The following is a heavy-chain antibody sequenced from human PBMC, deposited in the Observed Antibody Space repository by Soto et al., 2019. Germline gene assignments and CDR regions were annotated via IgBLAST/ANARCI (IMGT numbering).Heavy chain of an antibody. V-gene: IGHV1-69*06. CDR1: GGTLSDHG. CDR3: ARDVYGSGNYYTGPSAFDI. CDR2: TIPVFNTA. Sequence: QVQLEQSGAEVKKPGSSVKISCKASGGTLSDHGVSWLRQAPGQGLEWVGGTIPVFNTAKYAPKFQGRVTIAADKSTNIAYRELGSLRSADTACYYCARDVYGSGNYYTGPSAFDIWGQGTLVIVSS. D-gene: IGHD3-10*01. J-gene: IGHJ3*02.